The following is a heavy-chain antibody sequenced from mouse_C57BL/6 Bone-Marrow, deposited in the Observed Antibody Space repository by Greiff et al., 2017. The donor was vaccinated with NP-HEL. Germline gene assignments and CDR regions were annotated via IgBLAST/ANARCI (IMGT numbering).Heavy chain of an antibody. CDR3: TTQYYYAMDY. J-gene: IGHJ4*01. V-gene: IGHV14-4*01. CDR1: GFNIKDDY. CDR2: IDPENGDT. Sequence: EVQLQQSGAELVRPGASVKLSCTASGFNIKDDYMHWVKQRPEQGLEWIGWIDPENGDTEYAPKFQGKATITADTSSNTAYLQLSSLTSEDTAVYYCTTQYYYAMDYWGQGTSVTVSS.